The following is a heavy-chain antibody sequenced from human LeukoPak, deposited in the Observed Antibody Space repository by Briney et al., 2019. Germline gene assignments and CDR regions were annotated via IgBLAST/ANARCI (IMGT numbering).Heavy chain of an antibody. CDR2: IFYSGST. D-gene: IGHD1-1*01. J-gene: IGHJ4*02. Sequence: SETLSLTCTVSGGSISTSSYYWGWVRQPPGKGLEWIGNIFYSGSTYYSPSLKSRVTISLDTSRNQFSLKLSSVTTADTAVYYCATTRNWNAKFDYWGQGTLVTVSS. CDR1: GGSISTSSYY. V-gene: IGHV4-39*07. CDR3: ATTRNWNAKFDY.